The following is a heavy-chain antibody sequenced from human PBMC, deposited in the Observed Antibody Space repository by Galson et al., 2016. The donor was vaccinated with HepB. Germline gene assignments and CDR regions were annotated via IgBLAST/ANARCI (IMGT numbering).Heavy chain of an antibody. CDR3: AKSRDFYDSSGYYERLYYCYYGMDV. D-gene: IGHD3-22*01. CDR1: GFPFSSYA. V-gene: IGHV3-23*01. CDR2: ISGSGGST. Sequence: SLRLSCAASGFPFSSYALSWVRQAPGKGLEWVSAISGSGGSTYYADSVKGRFTISRDNSNNTLFLQMNSLRAEDTAVYYCAKSRDFYDSSGYYERLYYCYYGMDVWGQG. J-gene: IGHJ6*02.